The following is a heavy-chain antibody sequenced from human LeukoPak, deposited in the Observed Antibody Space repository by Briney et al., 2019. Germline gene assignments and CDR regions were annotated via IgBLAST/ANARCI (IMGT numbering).Heavy chain of an antibody. CDR3: AREAVTRNYFDY. J-gene: IGHJ4*02. CDR2: IYRGGSK. CDR1: GLTVSSNY. D-gene: IGHD4-17*01. V-gene: IGHV3-53*01. Sequence: PGGSLRLSCAASGLTVSSNYMNWVRQAPGKGLEWVSVIYRGGSKYYSDSVKGRFTISRDNSKKTLFLKMKSLRAEDTAVYYCAREAVTRNYFDYWGQGTLVTVSS.